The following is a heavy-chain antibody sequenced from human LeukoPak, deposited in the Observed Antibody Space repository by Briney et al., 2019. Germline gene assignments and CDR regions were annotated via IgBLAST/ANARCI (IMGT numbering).Heavy chain of an antibody. D-gene: IGHD3-22*01. CDR1: GGSISSSSYY. CDR2: IYYSGST. J-gene: IGHJ3*02. CDR3: ARQGRISMIVVLIEDAFDI. Sequence: PSETLSLTCTVSGGSISSSSYYWGWIHQPPGKGLEWIGSIYYSGSTYYNPSLKSRVTISVDTSKNQFSLKLSSVTAADTAVYYCARQGRISMIVVLIEDAFDIWGQGTMVTVSS. V-gene: IGHV4-39*01.